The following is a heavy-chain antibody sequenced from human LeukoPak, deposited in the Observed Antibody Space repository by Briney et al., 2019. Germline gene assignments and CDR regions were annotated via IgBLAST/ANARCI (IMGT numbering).Heavy chain of an antibody. D-gene: IGHD5/OR15-5a*01. CDR2: IYYSGST. CDR3: ARDIYDSGSYYFDY. Sequence: PSQTLSLTCTVSGGSISSGGYYWSWIRQHPGKGLEWIGYIYYSGSTYYNPSLKSRVTISVDTSKNQFSLKLSSVTAADTAVYYCARDIYDSGSYYFDYRGQGTLVTVSS. V-gene: IGHV4-31*03. CDR1: GGSISSGGYY. J-gene: IGHJ4*02.